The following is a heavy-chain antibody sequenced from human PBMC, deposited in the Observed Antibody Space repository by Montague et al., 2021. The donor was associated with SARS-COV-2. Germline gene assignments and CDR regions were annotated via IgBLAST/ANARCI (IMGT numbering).Heavy chain of an antibody. J-gene: IGHJ6*02. Sequence: SETLSLTCIASGGSVSNGSYYWSWIRQPPGKGLEWIGYIYYSGSTNYNPSLKSRVTISVDTSKNPFSLKLSSVTAADTAVYYCARDPWRITIFGVVTRHGMDVWGQGTTVTVSS. V-gene: IGHV4-61*01. D-gene: IGHD3-3*01. CDR1: GGSVSNGSYY. CDR2: IYYSGST. CDR3: ARDPWRITIFGVVTRHGMDV.